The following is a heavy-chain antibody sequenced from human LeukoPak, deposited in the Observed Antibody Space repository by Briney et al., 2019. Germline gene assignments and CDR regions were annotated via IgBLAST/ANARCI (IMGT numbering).Heavy chain of an antibody. CDR3: ARGGYQVPNYNWILI. CDR2: ISYDGSNK. V-gene: IGHV3-30*04. J-gene: IGHJ4*02. CDR1: GFTFSSYA. D-gene: IGHD1-1*01. Sequence: GGSLRLSCAASGFTFSSYAMHWVRQAPGKGLEGVSVISYDGSNKYYADSVKGRFTISRDNSKNTLYLQMNSLRAEDTAVYYCARGGYQVPNYNWILIWGQGTLVTVSS.